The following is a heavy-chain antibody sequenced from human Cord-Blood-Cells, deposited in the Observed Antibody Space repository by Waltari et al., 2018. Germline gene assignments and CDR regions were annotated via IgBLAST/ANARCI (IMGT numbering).Heavy chain of an antibody. CDR3: ASFGYSSGWDAFDI. D-gene: IGHD6-19*01. CDR2: IRSSGSTI. CDR1: GFTCSSYD. J-gene: IGHJ3*02. V-gene: IGHV3-48*03. Sequence: EVQLVGSGGGLGQPGGSLRLSCAASGFTCSSYDMTWVRQSPGKGLEWVSDIRSSGSTIYYADSVKGRFTISRDNAKNSLYLQMNSLRAEDTAVYYCASFGYSSGWDAFDIWGQGTMVTVSS.